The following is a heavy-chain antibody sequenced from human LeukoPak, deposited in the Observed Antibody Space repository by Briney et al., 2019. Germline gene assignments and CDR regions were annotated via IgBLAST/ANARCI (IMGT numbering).Heavy chain of an antibody. V-gene: IGHV4-38-2*01. J-gene: IGHJ3*02. CDR1: GHSISSGYY. Sequence: PSETLSLTCAVSGHSISSGYYWAWVRQPPGKGLEWIGFIYHSGSTSYNPSLKSRVTISVDTSKNQFSLNLSSVTAADTAVYYCARGYYHGFWTDYSPPEKVFDIWGQGTMVTVSS. CDR3: ARGYYHGFWTDYSPPEKVFDI. D-gene: IGHD3/OR15-3a*01. CDR2: IYHSGST.